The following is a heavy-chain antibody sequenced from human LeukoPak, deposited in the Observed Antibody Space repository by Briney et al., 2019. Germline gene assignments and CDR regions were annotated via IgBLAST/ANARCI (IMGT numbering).Heavy chain of an antibody. D-gene: IGHD1-1*01. V-gene: IGHV3-11*01. Sequence: KPGGSLRLPCVASGFTFSDYYMTWIRQAPGKGLEWVLYISGSGNTMYYADSVKGRFTISRDNAKRSLYLQMNSLRAEDTAVYYCARATPGTGTTMEGGQDAFDIWGQGTMVTVSS. CDR2: ISGSGNTM. CDR1: GFTFSDYY. J-gene: IGHJ3*02. CDR3: ARATPGTGTTMEGGQDAFDI.